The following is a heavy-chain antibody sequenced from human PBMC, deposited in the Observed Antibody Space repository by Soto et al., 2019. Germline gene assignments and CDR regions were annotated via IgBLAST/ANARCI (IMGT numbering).Heavy chain of an antibody. CDR1: GYSFTTYW. CDR2: IYPGDSDT. V-gene: IGHV5-51*01. J-gene: IGHJ4*02. Sequence: GDSLKISCKVSGYSFTTYWIAWVLQMPGKGLECMGIIYPGDSDTRYSPSFQGQVTISTDKSSRTAYLQWSSLKASDTAIYYCARHPDTYDSFWGGYYPVSYFDYWGQGTLLTVSS. CDR3: ARHPDTYDSFWGGYYPVSYFDY. D-gene: IGHD3-3*01.